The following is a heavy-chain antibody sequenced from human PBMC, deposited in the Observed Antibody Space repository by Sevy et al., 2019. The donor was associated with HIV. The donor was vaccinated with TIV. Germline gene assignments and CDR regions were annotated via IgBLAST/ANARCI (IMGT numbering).Heavy chain of an antibody. D-gene: IGHD2-15*01. V-gene: IGHV1-18*01. CDR3: ARDRGYCSGGSCYIQQ. CDR1: GYTFTSNG. CDR2: INTNNGNA. J-gene: IGHJ1*01. Sequence: ASVKVSCRASGYTFTSNGIAWVRQAPGQGLEWMGWINTNNGNANDEQKYQGRVTMTTDTSTSTGYMELRSLRSDDTAMYYCARDRGYCSGGSCYIQQWGQGTLVTVSS.